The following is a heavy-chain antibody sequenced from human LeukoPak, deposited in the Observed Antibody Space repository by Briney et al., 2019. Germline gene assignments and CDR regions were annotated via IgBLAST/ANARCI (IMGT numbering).Heavy chain of an antibody. J-gene: IGHJ4*02. D-gene: IGHD3-22*01. Sequence: SETLSLTCTVSGGSISSYYWSWIRQPPGKGLEWIGYIYYSGSTNYNPSLESRVTISVDTSKNQFSLKLSSVTAADTAVYYCARVYYDSSGYFFAGYYFDYWGQGTLVTVSS. CDR2: IYYSGST. CDR1: GGSISSYY. CDR3: ARVYYDSSGYFFAGYYFDY. V-gene: IGHV4-59*01.